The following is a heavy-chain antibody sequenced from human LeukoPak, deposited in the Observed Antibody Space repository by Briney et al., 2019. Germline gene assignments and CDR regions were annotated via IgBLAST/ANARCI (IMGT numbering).Heavy chain of an antibody. CDR3: AKDALDSSGRYGKFDS. V-gene: IGHV3-23*01. Sequence: GGSWGFPGEALGFTFSSCAVAWFRQAPGKGLEGSSDFSGSGVHTYYADSVKGRFTISRDNSKNTLYLQMNSLRAEDTAVYYCAKDALDSSGRYGKFDSWGQGTLVSVSS. J-gene: IGHJ5*01. CDR1: GFTFSSCA. CDR2: FSGSGVHT. D-gene: IGHD6-19*01.